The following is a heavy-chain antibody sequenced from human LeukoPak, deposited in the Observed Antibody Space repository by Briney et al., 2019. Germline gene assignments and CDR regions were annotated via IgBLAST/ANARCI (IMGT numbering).Heavy chain of an antibody. Sequence: SETLSLTCTVSGGSISSSSYYWGWIRQPPGKGLEWIGSIYYSGSTYYNPSLKSRVTISVDTSKNQFSLKLSSVTAADTAVYYCARVFSSWYFFDDWGQGTLVTVSS. J-gene: IGHJ4*02. CDR2: IYYSGST. CDR3: ARVFSSWYFFDD. D-gene: IGHD6-13*01. CDR1: GGSISSSSYY. V-gene: IGHV4-39*07.